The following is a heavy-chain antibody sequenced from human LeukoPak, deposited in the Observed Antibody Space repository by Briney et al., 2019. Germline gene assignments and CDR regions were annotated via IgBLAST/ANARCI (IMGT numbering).Heavy chain of an antibody. CDR1: GFTYNHYG. CDR2: IWSDGTEK. V-gene: IGHV3-33*08. D-gene: IGHD4-11*01. J-gene: IGHJ4*02. CDR3: ARDAQRGFDCSNSLEY. Sequence: GGSLRLSCTASGFTYNHYGMHWVRQAPGKGLEWVAVIWSDGTEKYYADAVKGRFTVSRDDSSNTLYLQMNSLRGEDTAVYYCARDAQRGFDCSNSLEYWGQGILVTVSS.